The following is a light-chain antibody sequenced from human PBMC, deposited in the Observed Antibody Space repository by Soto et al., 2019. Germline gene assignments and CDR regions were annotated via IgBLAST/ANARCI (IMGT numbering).Light chain of an antibody. CDR3: SSYTDRKNLV. J-gene: IGLJ1*01. CDR1: SSDVGAYNY. Sequence: QSVLTQPASVSGSPGQSITISCTGTSSDVGAYNYVSWYQQYPGKAPKVIIFEVRKRPSGVSNRFSGSKSGDTASLTISGLQAEDEADYYCSSYTDRKNLVFGTGTKLTVL. CDR2: EVR. V-gene: IGLV2-14*01.